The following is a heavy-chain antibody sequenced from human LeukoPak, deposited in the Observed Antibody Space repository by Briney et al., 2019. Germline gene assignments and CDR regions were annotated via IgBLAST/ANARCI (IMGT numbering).Heavy chain of an antibody. CDR1: GYTFTSNY. V-gene: IGHV1-46*01. J-gene: IGHJ4*02. CDR3: ARVGSGHYYDSSGYYSDY. Sequence: ASVKVSCRTFGYTFTSNYMHWVRQAPGQGPEWMGVISPSGGSTAYAQKFQGRVTLTRDMSTSTAYMELRSLRSDDTAVYYCARVGSGHYYDSSGYYSDYWGQGTLVTVSS. CDR2: ISPSGGST. D-gene: IGHD3-22*01.